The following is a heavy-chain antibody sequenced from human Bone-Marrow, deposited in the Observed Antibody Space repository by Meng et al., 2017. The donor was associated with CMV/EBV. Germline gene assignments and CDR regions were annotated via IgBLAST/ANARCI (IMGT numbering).Heavy chain of an antibody. Sequence: GESLKISCAASGFTFSSFEMNWVRQAPGKGLEWILYISTSGITIDYADSVKGRFTVSRDNARNSLYLQMNSLRAEDTAVYYCARDSYGGAYFDYWGQGTLVTVSS. CDR2: ISTSGITI. V-gene: IGHV3-48*03. D-gene: IGHD4-23*01. CDR1: GFTFSSFE. J-gene: IGHJ4*02. CDR3: ARDSYGGAYFDY.